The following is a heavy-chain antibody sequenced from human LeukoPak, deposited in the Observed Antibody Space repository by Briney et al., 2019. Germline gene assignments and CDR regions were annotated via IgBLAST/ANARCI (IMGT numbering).Heavy chain of an antibody. CDR1: GFTFSTYW. CDR3: AREESSSSGYYFDY. J-gene: IGHJ4*02. D-gene: IGHD6-6*01. CDR2: IKQDGSEK. Sequence: GGSLRLSCAASGFTFSTYWMSWVRQAPGKGLEWVADIKQDGSEKYYVDSVKGRFTISRDNAKNSLYLQMDSLRAEDTAVYYCAREESSSSGYYFDYWGQGTLVTVSS. V-gene: IGHV3-7*01.